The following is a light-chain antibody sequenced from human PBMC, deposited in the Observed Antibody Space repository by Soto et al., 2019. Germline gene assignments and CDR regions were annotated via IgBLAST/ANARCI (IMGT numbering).Light chain of an antibody. V-gene: IGLV1-36*01. Sequence: QSVLTQPPSVSEAPSQRVTIYCSGSNSNIGKNAVNWYQQFPGKAPKLLIFHDDLLPAGISDQFYGSKAGTSASLANSGLQSEDKADYYCATWDDSLNARVFVGGTKLTVL. CDR3: ATWDDSLNARV. CDR1: NSNIGKNA. J-gene: IGLJ3*02. CDR2: HDD.